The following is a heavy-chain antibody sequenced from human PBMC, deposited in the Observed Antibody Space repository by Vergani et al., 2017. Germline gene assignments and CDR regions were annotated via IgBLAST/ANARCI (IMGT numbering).Heavy chain of an antibody. J-gene: IGHJ4*02. CDR1: GFRFSDYG. CDR3: AKFPLDITTPDRGDF. Sequence: HVQMVESGGGVVQPGRSLRLSCAASGFRFSDYGMHWVRQAPGRGLEWVALISYDGDNTYYEDSVKGRFTISRDNSKNTLFLQVHSLRVEDTALYYCAKFPLDITTPDRGDFWGQGSLVTVSS. V-gene: IGHV3-30*18. CDR2: ISYDGDNT. D-gene: IGHD5-12*01.